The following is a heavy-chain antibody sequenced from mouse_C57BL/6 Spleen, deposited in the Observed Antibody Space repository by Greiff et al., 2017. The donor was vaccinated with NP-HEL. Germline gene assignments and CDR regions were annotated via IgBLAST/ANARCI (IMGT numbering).Heavy chain of an antibody. CDR2: INPNNGGT. CDR3: ARMDY. Sequence: VQLQQSGPELVKPGASVKISRKASGYTFTDYYMNWVKQSHGKSLEWIGDINPNNGGTSYNQKFKGKATLTVDKSYSTAYMELRSLTSGDSAVYYCARMDYWGKGTSVTVSS. V-gene: IGHV1-26*01. J-gene: IGHJ4*01. CDR1: GYTFTDYY.